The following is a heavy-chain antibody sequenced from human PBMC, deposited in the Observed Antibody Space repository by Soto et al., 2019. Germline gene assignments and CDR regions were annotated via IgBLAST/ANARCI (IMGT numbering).Heavy chain of an antibody. J-gene: IGHJ4*02. D-gene: IGHD5-12*01. CDR3: ARDEGGYSGYDYADY. V-gene: IGHV3-30-3*01. CDR2: ISYDGSNK. Sequence: QVQLVESGGGVVQPGRSLRLSCAASGFTFSSYAMHWVRQAPGKGLEWVAVISYDGSNKYYADSVKGRFTISRDNSKNTLYLQMNSLRAEDTAVYYCARDEGGYSGYDYADYWGQGTLVTVSS. CDR1: GFTFSSYA.